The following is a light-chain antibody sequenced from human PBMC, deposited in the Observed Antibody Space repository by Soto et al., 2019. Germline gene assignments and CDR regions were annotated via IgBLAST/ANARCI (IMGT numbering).Light chain of an antibody. CDR3: QQRSNWFLT. J-gene: IGKJ4*01. V-gene: IGKV3-11*01. Sequence: EIVLAQAPAALSVSPGERATLSWRASQSVSSNLAWYQQKPGQAPRLLIYGASTRATGIPARFSGSGSGTDFTLTISSLEPEDFAVYYCQQRSNWFLTFGGGTKVDIK. CDR2: GAS. CDR1: QSVSSN.